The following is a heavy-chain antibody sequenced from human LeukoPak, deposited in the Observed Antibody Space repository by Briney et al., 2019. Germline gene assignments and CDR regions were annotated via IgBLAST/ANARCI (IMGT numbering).Heavy chain of an antibody. J-gene: IGHJ4*02. D-gene: IGHD6-19*01. CDR3: ARNLYSSGWYVSDY. CDR1: GYTFTGYY. Sequence: ASVKVSCKASGYTFTGYYMHWVRQAPGQGLEWMGWINPNSGGTNYAQKFQGRVTMTRDTSISTAYMELSRLRSDDTAVYYCARNLYSSGWYVSDYWGQGTLVTVSS. CDR2: INPNSGGT. V-gene: IGHV1-2*02.